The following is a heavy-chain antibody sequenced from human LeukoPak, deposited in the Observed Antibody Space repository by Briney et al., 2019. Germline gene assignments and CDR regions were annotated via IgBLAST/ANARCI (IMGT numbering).Heavy chain of an antibody. CDR2: IYYSGST. Sequence: NPSATLSLTRTVSGGSISSSSYYSGWIRQPPGKGLEWIGSIYYSGSTYSNPSLKSRVTISVDTSKNQFSLKLSSVTAADTAVYYCARQPAGIVVVPAAIGGGFDYWGQGTPVTVSS. D-gene: IGHD2-2*01. CDR1: GGSISSSSYY. V-gene: IGHV4-39*01. J-gene: IGHJ4*02. CDR3: ARQPAGIVVVPAAIGGGFDY.